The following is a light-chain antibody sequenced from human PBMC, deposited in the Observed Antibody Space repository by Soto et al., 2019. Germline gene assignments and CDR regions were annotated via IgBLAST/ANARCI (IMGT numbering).Light chain of an antibody. V-gene: IGLV2-14*01. Sequence: QSVLTQPATVSGSPGQSITISCTGTSSDVGAYNYVSWYQQHPVKAPKLMISEVSNRPSGVSNRFSGSKSGNTASLTISGLQAEDEAGYYCSSYTSSNTLVFGGGTKVTVL. CDR3: SSYTSSNTLV. CDR1: SSDVGAYNY. J-gene: IGLJ2*01. CDR2: EVS.